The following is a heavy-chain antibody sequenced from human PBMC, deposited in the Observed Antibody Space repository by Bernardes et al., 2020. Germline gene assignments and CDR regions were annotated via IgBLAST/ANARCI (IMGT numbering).Heavy chain of an antibody. J-gene: IGHJ4*02. Sequence: GGSLRLSCAASGFTFSSYSMNWVRQAPGKGLEWVSSISSSSSYIYYADSVKGRSTISRDNAKNSLYLQMNSLRAEDTAVYYCASFEDTMVRGVIIEIDYWGQGTLVTVSS. CDR2: ISSSSSYI. CDR3: ASFEDTMVRGVIIEIDY. D-gene: IGHD3-10*01. CDR1: GFTFSSYS. V-gene: IGHV3-21*01.